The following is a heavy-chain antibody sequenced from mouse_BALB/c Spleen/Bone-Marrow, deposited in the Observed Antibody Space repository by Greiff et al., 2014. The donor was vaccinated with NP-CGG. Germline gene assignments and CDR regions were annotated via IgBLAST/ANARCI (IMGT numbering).Heavy chain of an antibody. CDR1: GYTFTSYW. J-gene: IGHJ2*01. V-gene: IGHV1-69*02. CDR3: ARDPITTVVATDY. Sequence: QVQLQQSGAELVKPGASVKLSCKASGYTFTSYWMHWVKQRPGQGLEWIGEIDPSDSYTNYNQKLKGKATLTVDKSSSTAYMQLSSLTSEDSAVYYCARDPITTVVATDYWGQGTTLTVSS. D-gene: IGHD1-1*01. CDR2: IDPSDSYT.